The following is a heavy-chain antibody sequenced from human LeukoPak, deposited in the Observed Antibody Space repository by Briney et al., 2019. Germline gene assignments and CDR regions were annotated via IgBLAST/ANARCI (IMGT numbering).Heavy chain of an antibody. V-gene: IGHV1-2*02. D-gene: IGHD6-19*01. Sequence: GASVKVSCKASGCTFTGYFMHWVRQAPGQGLEWMGWINPNRGGTNYAQKFQGRVTMTRDTSTSTAYMELSRLRSDDTAVYYCAILTAVPGTSYYGMDVWGQGTTVTVSS. CDR1: GCTFTGYF. J-gene: IGHJ6*02. CDR3: AILTAVPGTSYYGMDV. CDR2: INPNRGGT.